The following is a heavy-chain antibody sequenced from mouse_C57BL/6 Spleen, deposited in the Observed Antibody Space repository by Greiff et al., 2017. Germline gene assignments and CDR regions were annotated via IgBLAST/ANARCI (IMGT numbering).Heavy chain of an antibody. Sequence: VQLQQSGAELGRPGASVKWSGTASGFNIKAYNRHGVKQRPAQGLEWIGRIAPEDGDTEYAPKFQGKATMPADTSSNPAYLQLSSLTSEDTAVYYCTTSNPAWFAYWGQGTLVTVSA. CDR1: GFNIKAYN. D-gene: IGHD2-5*01. J-gene: IGHJ3*01. CDR2: IAPEDGDT. CDR3: TTSNPAWFAY. V-gene: IGHV14-1*01.